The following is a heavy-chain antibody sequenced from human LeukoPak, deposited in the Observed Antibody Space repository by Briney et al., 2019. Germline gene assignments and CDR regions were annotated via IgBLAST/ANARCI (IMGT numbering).Heavy chain of an antibody. CDR1: GFTFSSYA. J-gene: IGHJ6*02. CDR2: ISGGGGST. D-gene: IGHD1-7*01. CDR3: AKKEELYYYGMDV. V-gene: IGHV3-23*01. Sequence: GGSLRLSCAASGFTFSSYAMSWVRQAPGKGLEWVSAISGGGGSTYYADSVKGRFTISRDNSKNTLYLQMNSLRAEDTAVYYCAKKEELYYYGMDVWGQGTTVTVSS.